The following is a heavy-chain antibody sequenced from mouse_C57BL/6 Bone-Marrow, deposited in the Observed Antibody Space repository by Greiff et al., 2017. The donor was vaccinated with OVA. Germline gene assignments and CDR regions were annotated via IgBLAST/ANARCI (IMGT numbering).Heavy chain of an antibody. D-gene: IGHD1-1*01. Sequence: VQLQESGAELVKPGASVKLSCKASGYTFTSYWMHWVKQRPGRGLEWIGRIDPNSGGTKYNEKFKSKATLTVDKPSSTAYMQLSSLTSEDSAVYYCARSTVVAPHWYFDVWGTGTTVTVSS. V-gene: IGHV1-72*01. J-gene: IGHJ1*03. CDR2: IDPNSGGT. CDR1: GYTFTSYW. CDR3: ARSTVVAPHWYFDV.